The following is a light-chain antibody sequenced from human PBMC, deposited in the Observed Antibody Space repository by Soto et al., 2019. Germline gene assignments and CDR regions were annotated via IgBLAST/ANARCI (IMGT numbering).Light chain of an antibody. J-gene: IGKJ1*01. CDR2: GAS. CDR1: QSVNSNY. Sequence: ESVLTQSPGTLSLSPGERATLSCRASQSVNSNYLAWYQQKPGQAPRLLIYGASSRATGIPDRFSGSGSGTDFTLSISRLEPEDFAVYYCQHYDWTWWTFGQGTKVDIK. V-gene: IGKV3-20*01. CDR3: QHYDWTWWT.